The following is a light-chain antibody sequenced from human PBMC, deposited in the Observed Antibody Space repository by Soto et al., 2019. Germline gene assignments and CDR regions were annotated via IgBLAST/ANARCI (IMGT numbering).Light chain of an antibody. CDR1: SSDVGGYNS. J-gene: IGLJ2*01. CDR2: EVS. V-gene: IGLV2-8*01. CDR3: SSYAGSNNLV. Sequence: ALTQPPSASGSPGQSVTIPCTGTSSDVGGYNSVSWYQQHPGKVPKLMIYEVSKRPSGVPDRFSGSKSGNTASLTVSGLQAEDEADYYCSSYAGSNNLVFGGGTKLTVL.